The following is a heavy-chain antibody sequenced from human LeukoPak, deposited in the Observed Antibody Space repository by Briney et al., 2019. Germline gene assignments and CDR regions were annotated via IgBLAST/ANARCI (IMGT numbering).Heavy chain of an antibody. J-gene: IGHJ4*02. CDR2: IYYSGST. CDR3: ARAPRYYYDSSGYYDY. D-gene: IGHD3-22*01. Sequence: TSETLSLTCTVSGGSISSGGYYWSWIRQHPGKGLEWIGYIYYSGSTYYNPSLKSRVTISVDTSKNQFSLKLSSVTAADTAVYYCARAPRYYYDSSGYYDYWGQGTLVTVSS. V-gene: IGHV4-31*03. CDR1: GGSISSGGYY.